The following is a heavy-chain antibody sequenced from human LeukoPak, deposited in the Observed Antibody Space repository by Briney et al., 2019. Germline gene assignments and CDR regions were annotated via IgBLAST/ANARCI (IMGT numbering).Heavy chain of an antibody. CDR2: IRSKAYGGTT. J-gene: IGHJ4*02. Sequence: GRSLRLSCTASGFTFGDYAMSWFREAPGKGLEWVGLIRSKAYGGTTEYAASVKGRFTISRDDSKSIAYLQMNSLKTEDTAVYYCTRDRGMYYYGSGSVNYWGQGTLVTVSS. CDR3: TRDRGMYYYGSGSVNY. V-gene: IGHV3-49*03. D-gene: IGHD3-10*01. CDR1: GFTFGDYA.